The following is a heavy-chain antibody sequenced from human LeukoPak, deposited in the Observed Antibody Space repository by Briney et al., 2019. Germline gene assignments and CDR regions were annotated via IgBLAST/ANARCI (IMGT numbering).Heavy chain of an antibody. CDR3: AKDQAGA. V-gene: IGHV3-23*01. CDR1: GFTFSTYA. J-gene: IGHJ5*02. D-gene: IGHD1-26*01. CDR2: VSESGGST. Sequence: GGSLRLSCVASGFTFSTYAMGWVRQVPGKGLEWVSSVSESGGSTYYADSVKGRFTVSRDNPKNTLYLQMNSLEEEDTAVYYCAKDQAGAWGQGTLVTVSS.